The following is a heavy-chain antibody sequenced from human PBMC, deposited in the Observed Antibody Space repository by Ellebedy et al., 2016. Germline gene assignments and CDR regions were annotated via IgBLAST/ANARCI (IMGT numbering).Heavy chain of an antibody. CDR3: ARDCSSTSCSPFDY. V-gene: IGHV3-7*01. D-gene: IGHD2-2*01. CDR2: IKQDGSEK. CDR1: GFTFSSYW. J-gene: IGHJ4*02. Sequence: GESLKISXAASGFTFSSYWMSWVRQAPGKGLEWVANIKQDGSEKYYVDSVKGRFTISRDNAKNSLYLQMNSLRAEDTAVYYCARDCSSTSCSPFDYWGQGTLVTVSS.